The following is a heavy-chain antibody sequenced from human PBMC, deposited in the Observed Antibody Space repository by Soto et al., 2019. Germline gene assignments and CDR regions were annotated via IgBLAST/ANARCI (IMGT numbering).Heavy chain of an antibody. CDR3: ARDHKWDGMGV. D-gene: IGHD1-26*01. Sequence: SESLSLTCSVSGGSFSSDSFIWSWVRQFPGKGLEWIGYINYSGTTYYNPSLRSRITMSVDTSKNQFSLNLSSVTAADTAVYYCARDHKWDGMGVWGQGTTVTVSS. CDR2: INYSGTT. CDR1: GGSFSSDSFI. J-gene: IGHJ6*02. V-gene: IGHV4-31*03.